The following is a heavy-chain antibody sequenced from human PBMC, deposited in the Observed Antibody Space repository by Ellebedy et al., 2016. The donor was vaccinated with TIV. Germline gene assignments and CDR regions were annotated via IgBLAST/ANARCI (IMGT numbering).Heavy chain of an antibody. Sequence: AASVKVSCKATGYTFDNYGISWVRQAPGQGLEWMGWISAYNNNTNYAQKLQDRVNLTTDTSTSPAYMELRSLRSDDTAVYYCGRVGKYCSSFSCYEDSWGQGTLVTVSS. D-gene: IGHD2-2*01. CDR3: GRVGKYCSSFSCYEDS. V-gene: IGHV1-18*01. CDR1: GYTFDNYG. J-gene: IGHJ4*02. CDR2: ISAYNNNT.